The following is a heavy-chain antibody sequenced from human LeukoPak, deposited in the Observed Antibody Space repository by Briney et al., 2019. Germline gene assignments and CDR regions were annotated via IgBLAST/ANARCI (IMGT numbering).Heavy chain of an antibody. V-gene: IGHV3-21*01. D-gene: IGHD6-13*01. CDR3: ARDIIAAAGIVDY. J-gene: IGHJ4*02. Sequence: GGSLRLSCAASVFTFSNYIINWVRQAPGKGLEWVSSISSGSTYIYYADSVKGRFTISRDNAKNSLYLQMNSLRDEDTAVYDCARDIIAAAGIVDYWGQGTLVTVSS. CDR2: ISSGSTYI. CDR1: VFTFSNYI.